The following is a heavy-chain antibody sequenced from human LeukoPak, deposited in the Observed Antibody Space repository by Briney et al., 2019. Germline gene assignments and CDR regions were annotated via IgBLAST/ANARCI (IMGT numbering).Heavy chain of an antibody. CDR1: GGSISIDY. CDR2: IYYIGSN. Sequence: PSETLSLTCTVSGGSISIDYWSWNRQPPGKGLEWIGYIYYIGSNNYNPSLKRRSTISVDTSKNQFSLKLSSVTVADTAVYSCARDKERGQLESWCDPWGQGTLDTVSS. J-gene: IGHJ5*02. CDR3: ARDKERGQLESWCDP. V-gene: IGHV4-59*01. D-gene: IGHD5-18*01.